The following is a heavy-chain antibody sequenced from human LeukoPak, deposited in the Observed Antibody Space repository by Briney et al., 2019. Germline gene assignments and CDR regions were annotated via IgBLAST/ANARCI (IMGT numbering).Heavy chain of an antibody. Sequence: PGGSLRLSCAASGFTFSSYAMSWVRQAPGKGLEWVSAISGSGGSTYYADSVKGRFTISRDNSKNTLYLQMNSLRAEDTAVYYCAKDPYDFWSGHIGVYYFDYWGQGTLVTVSS. CDR3: AKDPYDFWSGHIGVYYFDY. V-gene: IGHV3-23*01. CDR2: ISGSGGST. D-gene: IGHD3-3*01. CDR1: GFTFSSYA. J-gene: IGHJ4*02.